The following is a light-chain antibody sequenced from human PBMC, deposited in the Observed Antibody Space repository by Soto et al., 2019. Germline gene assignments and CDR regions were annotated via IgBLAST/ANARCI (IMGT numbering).Light chain of an antibody. CDR3: LQDFNFPFT. CDR2: AAS. J-gene: IGKJ2*01. V-gene: IGKV1-6*01. CDR1: QDIRNH. Sequence: AIQMTQSPSSLSASVGDRGTITCRASQDIRNHLAWYQQKTGTAPKALISAASSLQTGVPSRFSGSGSGTDFTLTISSLQPEDFATYYCLQDFNFPFTFGQGTKLEVK.